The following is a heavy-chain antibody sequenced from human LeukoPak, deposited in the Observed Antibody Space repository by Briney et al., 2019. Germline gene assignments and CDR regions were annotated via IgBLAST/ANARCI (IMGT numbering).Heavy chain of an antibody. J-gene: IGHJ4*02. Sequence: GGSLRLSCAASGLTFSSYGMHWVRQAPGKGLEWVAVIWYDGSNKYYADSVKGRFTISRDNSKNTLYLQMNSLRAEDTAVYYCAKVTTLTSYYIDYWGQGTLVTVSS. D-gene: IGHD4-17*01. CDR3: AKVTTLTSYYIDY. V-gene: IGHV3-33*06. CDR1: GLTFSSYG. CDR2: IWYDGSNK.